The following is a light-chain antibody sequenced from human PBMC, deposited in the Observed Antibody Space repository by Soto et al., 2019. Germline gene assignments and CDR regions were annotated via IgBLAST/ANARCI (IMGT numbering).Light chain of an antibody. CDR3: QQYNNWHPIT. Sequence: EILMTQSPSTLSVSPGERATLSCRASQSVSSNLAWYQQKPGQAPRLLIYGASTRATGIPASFSGSGAGTEFTLTISSLQSEDFAVHYCQQYNNWHPITFGQGTRLEIK. V-gene: IGKV3-15*01. CDR1: QSVSSN. J-gene: IGKJ5*01. CDR2: GAS.